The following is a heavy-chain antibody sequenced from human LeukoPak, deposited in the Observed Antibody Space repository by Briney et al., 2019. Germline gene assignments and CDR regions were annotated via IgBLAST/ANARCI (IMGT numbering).Heavy chain of an antibody. J-gene: IGHJ4*02. D-gene: IGHD6-13*01. CDR1: GGSISSGPYY. CDR3: ASFSSSWYFDY. Sequence: PSETLSLTCTVSGGSISSGPYYWGWIRQPPGKGLEWIGSIYYSGSTYYNPSLKSRVTISVDTSKNQFSLKLSSVTAADTAVYYCASFSSSWYFDYWGQGTLVTVSS. CDR2: IYYSGST. V-gene: IGHV4-39*01.